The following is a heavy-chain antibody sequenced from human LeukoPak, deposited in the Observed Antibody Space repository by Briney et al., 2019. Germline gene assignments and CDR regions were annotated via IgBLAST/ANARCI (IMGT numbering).Heavy chain of an antibody. CDR1: GYSISRGHY. D-gene: IGHD2-15*01. J-gene: IGHJ4*02. CDR3: ARHAWSGSDYFDY. V-gene: IGHV4-38-2*02. CDR2: IYHSGTS. Sequence: SETLSLTCTVSGYSISRGHYWDWIRQPPGKGLEWIGSIYHSGTSYYNPSRKSRVRISVDTSKNQFSLKLNSVTAADTAVYYCARHAWSGSDYFDYWGQGMLVTVSS.